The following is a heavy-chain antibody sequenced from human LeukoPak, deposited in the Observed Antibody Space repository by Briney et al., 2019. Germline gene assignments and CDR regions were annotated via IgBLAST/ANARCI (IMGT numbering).Heavy chain of an antibody. J-gene: IGHJ3*02. D-gene: IGHD5-12*01. CDR1: GFTFSSYS. V-gene: IGHV3-66*01. CDR3: ARWIYSGYGDDAFDI. Sequence: PGGSLRLSCAASGFTFSSYSMNWVRQAPGKGLEWVSVIYSGGSTYYADSVKGRFTISRDNSKNTLYLQMNSLRAEDTAVYYCARWIYSGYGDDAFDIWGQGTMVTVSS. CDR2: IYSGGST.